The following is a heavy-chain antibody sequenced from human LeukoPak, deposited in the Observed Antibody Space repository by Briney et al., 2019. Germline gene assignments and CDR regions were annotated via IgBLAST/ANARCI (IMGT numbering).Heavy chain of an antibody. V-gene: IGHV4-59*12. Sequence: LQTLSLTRSLSVGSLSSYYWSWIRQPPRKGLEWIGYIYFSGRTSYNPPLKSRVTLSVDTPQNQFSLKLSALSPPDTPLYYFARDADYYGSGNNWFDPWGQGTLVTVSS. CDR3: ARDADYYGSGNNWFDP. J-gene: IGHJ5*02. CDR2: IYFSGRT. CDR1: VGSLSSYY. D-gene: IGHD3-10*01.